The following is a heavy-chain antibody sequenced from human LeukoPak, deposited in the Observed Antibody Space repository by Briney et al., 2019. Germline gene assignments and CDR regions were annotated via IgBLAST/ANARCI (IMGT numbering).Heavy chain of an antibody. V-gene: IGHV1-2*02. CDR2: INPNSGGT. J-gene: IGHJ6*02. Sequence: GASVKVSCKASGYTCTGHYMHWVRQAPGQWLEWMGWINPNSGGTNYAQKFQGRVTMTRDTSISTAYMELSRLRSDDTAVYYCARGGYDFVYYYHGMDVWGQGTTVTVSS. CDR1: GYTCTGHY. CDR3: ARGGYDFVYYYHGMDV. D-gene: IGHD3-3*01.